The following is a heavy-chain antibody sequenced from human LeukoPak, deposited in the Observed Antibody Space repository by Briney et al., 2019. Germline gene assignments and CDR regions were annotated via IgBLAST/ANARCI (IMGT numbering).Heavy chain of an antibody. CDR2: IRYDGSNK. V-gene: IGHV3-30*02. CDR3: ATAVADGYNWNEGLSWFDP. CDR1: GFTFSSYG. D-gene: IGHD1-20*01. Sequence: PGGSLRLSCAASGFTFSSYGMHWVRQAPGKGLGWVAFIRYDGSNKYYADSVKGRFTISRDNSKNTLYLQMNSLRAEDTAVYYCATAVADGYNWNEGLSWFDPWGQGTLVTVSS. J-gene: IGHJ5*02.